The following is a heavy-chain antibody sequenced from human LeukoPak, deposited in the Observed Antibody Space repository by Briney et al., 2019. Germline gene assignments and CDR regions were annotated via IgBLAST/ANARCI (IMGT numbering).Heavy chain of an antibody. CDR3: ARAMYQLRSDFFHYMDV. CDR1: GYTFTDYY. V-gene: IGHV1-2*02. J-gene: IGHJ6*03. Sequence: GASVKVSCKASGYTFTDYYMHWVRQAPGQGLEWMGWITPNSGGTNYLQKFQGRVAMTRDTSISTAYIEVSRLKSDDTAVYYCARAMYQLRSDFFHYMDVWGKGTTVTVSS. D-gene: IGHD2-2*01. CDR2: ITPNSGGT.